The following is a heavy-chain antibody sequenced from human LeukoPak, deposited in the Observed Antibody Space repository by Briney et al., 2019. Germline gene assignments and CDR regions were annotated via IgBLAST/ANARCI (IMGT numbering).Heavy chain of an antibody. J-gene: IGHJ4*02. Sequence: SETLSLTCTVSGGSISSDYWSWIRQPPGRGLEWIGYIYTDGSTNYNPSLKSRVTISVDTSKNQFALKLSSVTAADTAVYYCAKSYYDYSTYYSYYFNLWGQGALVTVSS. D-gene: IGHD3-22*01. V-gene: IGHV4-4*09. CDR2: IYTDGST. CDR1: GGSISSDY. CDR3: AKSYYDYSTYYSYYFNL.